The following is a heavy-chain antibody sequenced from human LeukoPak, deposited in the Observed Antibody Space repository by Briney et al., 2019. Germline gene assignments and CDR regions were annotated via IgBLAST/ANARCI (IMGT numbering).Heavy chain of an antibody. D-gene: IGHD5-18*01. CDR1: GYTFTSNY. V-gene: IGHV1-46*01. CDR3: AILWIQNSQNDY. J-gene: IGHJ4*02. Sequence: ASVKVSCKASGYTFTSNYIHWVRQAPGQGLEWMGIINPSGGSTSYAQKFQGRVTMTRDTSTSTVYMELSSLRSEDTAVYYCAILWIQNSQNDYWGQGTLVTVSS. CDR2: INPSGGST.